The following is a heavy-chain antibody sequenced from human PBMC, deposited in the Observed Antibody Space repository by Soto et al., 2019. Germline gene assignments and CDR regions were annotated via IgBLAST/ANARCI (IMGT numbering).Heavy chain of an antibody. CDR2: IYYLGST. Sequence: SETLSPTWGVSGCSMSEYSWSWVRQWPGKGLEWIGYIYYLGSTDYNPSLKSRVTISVDTSKRQFSLRLTSVTAADTAVYYCARDGYDGSGSPYPAYWGPGTQVTVSS. CDR3: ARDGYDGSGSPYPAY. J-gene: IGHJ4*02. CDR1: GCSMSEYS. D-gene: IGHD3-10*01. V-gene: IGHV4-59*01.